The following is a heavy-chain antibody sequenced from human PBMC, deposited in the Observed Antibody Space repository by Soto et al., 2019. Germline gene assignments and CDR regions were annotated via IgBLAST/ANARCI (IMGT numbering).Heavy chain of an antibody. J-gene: IGHJ6*02. CDR1: GYSLTSYW. Sequence: PGESLKISCKGSGYSLTSYWISWVRQMPGKGLEWMGRIDPSDSYTNYSPSFQGHVTISADKSISTAYLQWSSLKASDTAMYYCAIYYGDQNYYYYGMDVWGQGTTVTVSS. CDR2: IDPSDSYT. D-gene: IGHD4-17*01. V-gene: IGHV5-10-1*01. CDR3: AIYYGDQNYYYYGMDV.